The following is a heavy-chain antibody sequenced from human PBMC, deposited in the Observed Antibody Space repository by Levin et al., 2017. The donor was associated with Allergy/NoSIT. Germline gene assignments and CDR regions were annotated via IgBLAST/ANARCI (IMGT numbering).Heavy chain of an antibody. D-gene: IGHD6-19*01. CDR2: ISYDGSNK. CDR1: GFTFSSYA. CDR3: ARQAVAYYFDY. Sequence: GGSLRLSCAASGFTFSSYAMHWVRQAPGKGLEWVAVISYDGSNKYYADSVKGRFTISRDNSKNTLYLQMNSLRAEDTAVYYCARQAVAYYFDYWGQGTLVTVSS. V-gene: IGHV3-30-3*01. J-gene: IGHJ4*02.